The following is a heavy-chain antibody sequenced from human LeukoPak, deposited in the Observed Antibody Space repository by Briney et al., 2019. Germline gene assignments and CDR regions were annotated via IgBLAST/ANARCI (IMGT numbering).Heavy chain of an antibody. J-gene: IGHJ4*02. CDR2: LSSDGSKK. CDR1: GFTFDDYA. Sequence: PGGSLRLSCAASGFTFDDYAMHWVRQAPGKGLEWVAVLSSDGSKKDYADSVKGRFTISRDNSKNTLYLQMVSLRVEDTAVYYCARGAHKRDDYGGFFDYWGQGTLVTVTS. D-gene: IGHD4-23*01. CDR3: ARGAHKRDDYGGFFDY. V-gene: IGHV3-30*04.